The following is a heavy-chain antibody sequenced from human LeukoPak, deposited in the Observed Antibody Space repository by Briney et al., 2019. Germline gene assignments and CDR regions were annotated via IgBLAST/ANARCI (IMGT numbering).Heavy chain of an antibody. D-gene: IGHD5-24*01. V-gene: IGHV4-59*01. Sequence: PSETLSLTCTVSGGSMSSCYWSWIRQPPGKGVEWIGSIYYSGSTNYNPSLKSRVTISVDTSKNQFSLKLTSVTAADTAVYYCARDRWRLQPDYWGQGILVTVSS. J-gene: IGHJ4*02. CDR1: GGSMSSCY. CDR3: ARDRWRLQPDY. CDR2: IYYSGST.